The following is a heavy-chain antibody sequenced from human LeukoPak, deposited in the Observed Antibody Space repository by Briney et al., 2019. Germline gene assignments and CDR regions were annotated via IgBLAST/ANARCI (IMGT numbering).Heavy chain of an antibody. CDR2: VYSSGST. Sequence: SETLSLTCTVSGGSIRNYYGICIRQPPGRGLEWIGYVYSSGSTNYNPSLKSRVTISVDTSKNTLSLKLSSVPAADTAVYYCARGPTRYYFDYWGQGTLVTVSS. V-gene: IGHV4-59*01. CDR1: GGSIRNYY. J-gene: IGHJ4*02. CDR3: ARGPTRYYFDY.